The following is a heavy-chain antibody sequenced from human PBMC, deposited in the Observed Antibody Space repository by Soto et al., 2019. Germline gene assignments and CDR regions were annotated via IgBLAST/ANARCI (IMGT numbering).Heavy chain of an antibody. V-gene: IGHV3-30*18. CDR1: GFTFSNFG. CDR3: VKGSEVARQELDH. J-gene: IGHJ4*02. CDR2: ISSDGGDK. D-gene: IGHD2-15*01. Sequence: QVQLVESGGGVVQPGRSPRLSCAASGFTFSNFGMHWVRQAPGKGLEWVAAISSDGGDKYYSHSVKYRFTISRDNSKNTLFLKMNSLRVEDTAVYYCVKGSEVARQELDHWGQGILVTVSS.